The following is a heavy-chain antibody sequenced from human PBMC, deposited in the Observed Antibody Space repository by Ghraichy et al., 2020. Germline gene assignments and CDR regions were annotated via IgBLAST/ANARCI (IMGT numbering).Heavy chain of an antibody. V-gene: IGHV4-59*01. D-gene: IGHD3-16*01. Sequence: SETLSLTCTVSGGSISSYYWSWIRQPPGKGLEWIGYIYYSGSTNYNPSLKSRVTISVDTSKNQFSLKLSSGTAADTAVYYCARDTPPITKQPNDAFYIWGQGTMVTVSS. CDR1: GGSISSYY. CDR2: IYYSGST. CDR3: ARDTPPITKQPNDAFYI. J-gene: IGHJ3*02.